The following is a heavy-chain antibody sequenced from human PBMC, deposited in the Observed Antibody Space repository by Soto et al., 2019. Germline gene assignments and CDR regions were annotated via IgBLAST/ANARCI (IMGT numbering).Heavy chain of an antibody. CDR3: ARLSGYYHYYYYGMDV. CDR2: INHSGST. Sequence: SETLSLTCAVSGDSINNGNWWSWIRQPPGKGLEWIGEINHSGSTNYNPSLKSRVTISVDTSKNQFSLKLSSVTAADTAVYYCARLSGYYHYYYYGMDVWGQGTTVTVSS. V-gene: IGHV4-4*02. CDR1: GDSINNGNW. J-gene: IGHJ6*02. D-gene: IGHD3-22*01.